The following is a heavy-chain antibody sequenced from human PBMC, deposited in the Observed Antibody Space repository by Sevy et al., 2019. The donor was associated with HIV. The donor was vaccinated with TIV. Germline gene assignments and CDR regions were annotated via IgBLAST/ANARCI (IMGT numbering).Heavy chain of an antibody. Sequence: GGSLRLSCAVSGFTFSNYWMSWVRQAPGKGLEWVANIKEAGSEKYYVDSVKGRFTISRDNAKNSLYLQMNSLRADDTAVYYCARDKVVLGAHFFDYWGQGVLVTVSS. CDR1: GFTFSNYW. CDR3: ARDKVVLGAHFFDY. CDR2: IKEAGSEK. J-gene: IGHJ4*02. D-gene: IGHD2-15*01. V-gene: IGHV3-7*01.